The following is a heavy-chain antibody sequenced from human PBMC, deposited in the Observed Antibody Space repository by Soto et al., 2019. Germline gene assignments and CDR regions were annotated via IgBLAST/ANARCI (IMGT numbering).Heavy chain of an antibody. CDR3: AKVGGSSILWWWGYYMDV. CDR1: GFTFSSYA. V-gene: IGHV3-23*01. Sequence: GGSLRLSCAASGFTFSSYAMSWVRQAPGKGLEWVSAISGSGGSTYYADSVKGRFTISRDNSKNTLYLQMNSLRAEDTAVYYCAKVGGSSILWWWGYYMDVRGKGTTVTVSS. D-gene: IGHD2-21*01. CDR2: ISGSGGST. J-gene: IGHJ6*03.